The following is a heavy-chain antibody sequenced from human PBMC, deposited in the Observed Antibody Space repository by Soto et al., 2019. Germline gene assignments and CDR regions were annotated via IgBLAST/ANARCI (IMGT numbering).Heavy chain of an antibody. CDR3: ARDLRGDYYVPY. Sequence: ENLPHTYTVSGGSISSYYWSWIRQPAGKGLEWIGRIYTSGSTNYNPSLKSRVTISVDTSKNQFSLKLSSVTAADTAVYYCARDLRGDYYVPYWAKGPLVTGS. CDR2: IYTSGST. V-gene: IGHV4-4*07. CDR1: GGSISSYY. J-gene: IGHJ4*02.